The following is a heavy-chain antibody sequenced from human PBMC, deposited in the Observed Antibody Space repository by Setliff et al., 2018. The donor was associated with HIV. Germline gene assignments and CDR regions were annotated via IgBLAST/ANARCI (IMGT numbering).Heavy chain of an antibody. V-gene: IGHV4-39*01. J-gene: IGHJ6*03. D-gene: IGHD6-13*01. CDR3: ARGRYRSRWYASDHYYIDV. Sequence: PSETLSLTCTVSGGSISSSSYYWGWIRQPPGKGLQWIGRIYYRGSTYYNPSLKSRFTISVETSKDQFSLNWRSVTSADTALYYCARGRYRSRWYASDHYYIDVWGKGTTVTVSS. CDR1: GGSISSSSYY. CDR2: IYYRGST.